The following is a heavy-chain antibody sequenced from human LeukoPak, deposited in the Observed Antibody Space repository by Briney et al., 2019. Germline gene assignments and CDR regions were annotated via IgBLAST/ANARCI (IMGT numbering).Heavy chain of an antibody. V-gene: IGHV4-34*01. CDR1: GGSFSGYY. CDR2: INHSGST. J-gene: IGHJ5*02. Sequence: PSETLSLTCAVYGGSFSGYYWSWIRQPPGKGLEWIGEINHSGSTNYNPSLKSRVTISVDTSKNQFSLKLSSVTAADTAVYYCARRLLRYFDWLLSRVAGPRNWFDPWGQGTLVTVSS. CDR3: ARRLLRYFDWLLSRVAGPRNWFDP. D-gene: IGHD3-9*01.